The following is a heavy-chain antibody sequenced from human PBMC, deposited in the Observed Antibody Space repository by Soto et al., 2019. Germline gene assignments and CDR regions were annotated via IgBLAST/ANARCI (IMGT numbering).Heavy chain of an antibody. V-gene: IGHV4-34*01. Sequence: SETLSLTCAVYGGSFSGSYWSWIRQPPGKGLEWIGEINHSGSTNYNPSLKSRVTISVDTSKNQFSLKLSSVTAADTAVYYCARGRGLGYCSSTSCYYYYYYGMDVWGQGTTVTVSS. CDR2: INHSGST. D-gene: IGHD2-2*01. J-gene: IGHJ6*02. CDR1: GGSFSGSY. CDR3: ARGRGLGYCSSTSCYYYYYYGMDV.